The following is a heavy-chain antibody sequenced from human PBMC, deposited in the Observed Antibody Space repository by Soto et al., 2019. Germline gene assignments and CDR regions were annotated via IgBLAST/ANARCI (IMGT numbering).Heavy chain of an antibody. CDR2: IYYSGST. CDR3: ASLTGTPPWFDP. V-gene: IGHV4-31*03. CDR1: GGSISSGGYY. D-gene: IGHD1-7*01. Sequence: ASETLSLACTVSGGSISSGGYYWRWMRQHPEKGLEWIGYIYYSGSTYYNPSLKSRVTISVDTSKNQFSLKLSSVTAADTAVYYCASLTGTPPWFDPWGQGTLVTVSS. J-gene: IGHJ5*02.